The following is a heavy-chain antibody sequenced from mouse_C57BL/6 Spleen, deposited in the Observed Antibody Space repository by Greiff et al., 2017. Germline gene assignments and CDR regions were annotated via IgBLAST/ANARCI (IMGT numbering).Heavy chain of an antibody. Sequence: QVQLQQSGAELVRPGSSVKLSCKASGYTFTSYWMDWVKQRPGQGLEWIGNIYPSDSETHYNQKFKDKATLTVDKSTSTAYMQLSSLTSEDSAVYCCTREGTGTGFDYWGQGTTLTVSS. CDR3: TREGTGTGFDY. CDR2: IYPSDSET. V-gene: IGHV1-61*01. J-gene: IGHJ2*01. D-gene: IGHD4-1*01. CDR1: GYTFTSYW.